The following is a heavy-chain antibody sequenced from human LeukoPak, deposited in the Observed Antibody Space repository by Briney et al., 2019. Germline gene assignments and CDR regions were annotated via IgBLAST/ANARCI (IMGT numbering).Heavy chain of an antibody. CDR3: ARLPGISVTGKAIDC. CDR2: MYYSGST. V-gene: IGHV4-59*01. Sequence: SEAPSLTCNVSGGSISNYYLSWVRQPPGKGLEWIGYMYYSGSTNYNPSLKSRVTISVDTSNNQFSLKLSSVTAADTAVYYCARLPGISVTGKAIDCWGQGTLVTVSS. D-gene: IGHD6-19*01. J-gene: IGHJ4*02. CDR1: GGSISNYY.